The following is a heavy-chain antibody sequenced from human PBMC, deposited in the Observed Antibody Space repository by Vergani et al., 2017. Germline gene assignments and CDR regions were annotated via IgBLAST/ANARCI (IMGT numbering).Heavy chain of an antibody. J-gene: IGHJ5*02. Sequence: QVHLQESVPGLVKPSETLSLTCSVSNYSIGRDYFWGWIRQPPGKGLEWIASIYYSGSTYYNPSLKSRVTISVDTSKNQFSLKLSSVTAADTAVYFCARHSTVEWLVKLGWIDPWGQGILVTVSS. CDR1: NYSIGRDYF. CDR3: ARHSTVEWLVKLGWIDP. V-gene: IGHV4-38-2*02. CDR2: IYYSGST. D-gene: IGHD6-19*01.